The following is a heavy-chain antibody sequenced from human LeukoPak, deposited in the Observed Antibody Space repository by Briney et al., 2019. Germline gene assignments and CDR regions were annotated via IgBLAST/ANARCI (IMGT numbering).Heavy chain of an antibody. D-gene: IGHD3-10*01. CDR2: MNPNSGNT. CDR1: GYTFTSYD. J-gene: IGHJ4*02. V-gene: IGHV1-8*01. Sequence: ASVKVSCKASGYTFTSYDINWVRQATGQGLEWMGWMNPNSGNTGYAQKFQGRVTMTRTTSINTAYMELSSPRSDDTAVYYCARESGLYGSGSRYWGQGTLVTVSS. CDR3: ARESGLYGSGSRY.